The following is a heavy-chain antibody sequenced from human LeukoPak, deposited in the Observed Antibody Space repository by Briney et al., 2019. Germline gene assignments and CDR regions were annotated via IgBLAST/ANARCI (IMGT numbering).Heavy chain of an antibody. Sequence: SETLSLTCAVYGGSFSGYYWSWIRQPPGKGLEWIGEINHSGSTNYNPSLKSRVTISVDTSKNQFSLKLSSVTAADTAVYYCARGAETDKNYGSGSYYNPYDYWGQGTLVTVSS. V-gene: IGHV4-34*01. J-gene: IGHJ4*02. CDR1: GGSFSGYY. CDR3: ARGAETDKNYGSGSYYNPYDY. D-gene: IGHD3-10*01. CDR2: INHSGST.